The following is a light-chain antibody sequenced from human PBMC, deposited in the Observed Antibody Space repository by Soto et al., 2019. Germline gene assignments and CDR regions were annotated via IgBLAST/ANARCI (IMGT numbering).Light chain of an antibody. CDR1: QGISSH. CDR3: EQLNSLPLT. CDR2: ATS. J-gene: IGKJ4*01. Sequence: DIQLTQSPSFLSASVGDRVTITCRASQGISSHLAWYQQKPGTAPKLLIYATSTLQSGVPSRFSGSGSGTDFTLTISSLQPEDVAAYYCEQLNSLPLTFGGGNKVEIK. V-gene: IGKV1-9*01.